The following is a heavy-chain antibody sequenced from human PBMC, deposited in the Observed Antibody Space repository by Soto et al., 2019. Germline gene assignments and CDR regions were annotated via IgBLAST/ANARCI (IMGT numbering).Heavy chain of an antibody. J-gene: IGHJ3*02. CDR2: ISSSSSYI. V-gene: IGHV3-21*01. CDR3: ARTGTTNAFDI. Sequence: GGSLRLACAASGFTFSSYSMNWVRQAPGKGLEWVSSISSSSSYIYYADSVKGRFTISRDNAKNSLYLQMNSLRAEDTAVYYCARTGTTNAFDIWGQGTMVTVSS. CDR1: GFTFSSYS. D-gene: IGHD1-1*01.